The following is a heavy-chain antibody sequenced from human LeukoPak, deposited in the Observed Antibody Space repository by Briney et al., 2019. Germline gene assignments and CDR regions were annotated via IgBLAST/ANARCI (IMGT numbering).Heavy chain of an antibody. CDR3: ARDVHGDYGSGWFDP. J-gene: IGHJ5*02. CDR2: IMPLFGTA. V-gene: IGHV1-69*05. D-gene: IGHD4-17*01. Sequence: SVKVSCKTSRGTFNNSAISRVRQDPGHGLEWLGGIMPLFGTAGYAQKFQGRVTITKDESTRTVYLELTSLTSDDTAVYYCARDVHGDYGSGWFDPWGQGTLVSVSS. CDR1: RGTFNNSA.